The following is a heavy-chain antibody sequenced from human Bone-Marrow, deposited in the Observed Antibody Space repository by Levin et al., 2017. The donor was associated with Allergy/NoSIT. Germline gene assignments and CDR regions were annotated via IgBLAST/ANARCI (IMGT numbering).Heavy chain of an antibody. Sequence: SETLSLTCTVSGGSLGSYYWSWIRQPPGKGLEWVGYIYESGTTKYNPSLKSRVSMSVDTSKNQFSLKLTSVTPADTAMYYCASSFPNFYDSSGYYLESFQHWGQGTLVTVPS. CDR1: GGSLGSYY. CDR3: ASSFPNFYDSSGYYLESFQH. J-gene: IGHJ1*01. V-gene: IGHV4-59*01. D-gene: IGHD3-22*01. CDR2: IYESGTT.